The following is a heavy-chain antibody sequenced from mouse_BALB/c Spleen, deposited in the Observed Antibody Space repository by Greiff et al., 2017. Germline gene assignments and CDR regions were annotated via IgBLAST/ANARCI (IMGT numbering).Heavy chain of an antibody. CDR2: IWSGGST. Sequence: VQLQQSGPGLVQPSQSLSITCTVSGFSLTSYGVHWVRQSPGKGLEWMGVIWSGGSTDYNAAFISRLSISKDNSKSLVFFKMISLQANDTAIYYCARGAIYYDYDLAYWGQGTLVTVSA. V-gene: IGHV2-2*02. J-gene: IGHJ3*01. D-gene: IGHD2-4*01. CDR1: GFSLTSYG. CDR3: ARGAIYYDYDLAY.